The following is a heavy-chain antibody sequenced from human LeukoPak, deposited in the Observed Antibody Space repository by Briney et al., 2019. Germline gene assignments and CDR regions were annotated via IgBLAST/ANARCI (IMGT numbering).Heavy chain of an antibody. CDR3: AKDRLAYSYAQPFDY. D-gene: IGHD5-18*01. CDR1: GFTFISYG. V-gene: IGHV3-23*01. CDR2: ITGSGGSA. J-gene: IGHJ4*02. Sequence: GGSLRLSCAASGFTFISYGMSWVRQAPGKGLEWVSGITGSGGSAYYADSVKGRFTISRDNSKNTLYLQMNSLRAEDTAVYYCAKDRLAYSYAQPFDYWGQGTLVTVSS.